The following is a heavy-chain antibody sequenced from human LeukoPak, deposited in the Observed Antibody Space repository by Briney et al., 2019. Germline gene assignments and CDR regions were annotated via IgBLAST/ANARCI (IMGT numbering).Heavy chain of an antibody. Sequence: PGGSLKLSCAGSGFAFSSFEMNWVRQAPGKGLEWVSHISTSGSNIHYAGSVKGRFTISRDNAKNSLYLQMNSLREEDTAVYYCARGTTINNFDYWGQGTLVTVSS. D-gene: IGHD5-12*01. J-gene: IGHJ4*02. CDR1: GFAFSSFE. CDR2: ISTSGSNI. CDR3: ARGTTINNFDY. V-gene: IGHV3-48*03.